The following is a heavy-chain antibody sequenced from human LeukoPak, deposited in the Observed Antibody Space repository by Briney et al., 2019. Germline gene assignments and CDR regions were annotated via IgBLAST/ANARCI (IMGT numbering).Heavy chain of an antibody. V-gene: IGHV1-69*13. J-gene: IGHJ6*02. CDR2: IIPIFGTA. CDR3: AREDPPSYYYYGMDV. CDR1: GGTFSSYA. Sequence: SVKVSCKASGGTFSSYAISWVRQAPGQGLEWMGGIIPIFGTANYAQKFQGRVTITADESTSRAYMELSSLRSEDTAVYYCAREDPPSYYYYGMDVWGQGTTVTVSS.